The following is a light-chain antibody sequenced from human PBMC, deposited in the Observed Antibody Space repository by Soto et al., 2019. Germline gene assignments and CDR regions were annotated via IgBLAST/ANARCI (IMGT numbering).Light chain of an antibody. CDR2: GAS. J-gene: IGKJ1*01. CDR3: QQYGSSLWT. CDR1: QTVSSY. V-gene: IGKV3-20*01. Sequence: IVWTQSPATLSLSPGERATLSCRASQTVSSYLAWYQQKPGQAPRLLIYGASSRATGIPDRFSGSGSGTDFTLTISRLEPEDFAVYYCQQYGSSLWTFGQGTKVDIK.